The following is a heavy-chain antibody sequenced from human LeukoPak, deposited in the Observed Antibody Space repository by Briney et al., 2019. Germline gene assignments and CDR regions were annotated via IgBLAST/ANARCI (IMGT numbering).Heavy chain of an antibody. V-gene: IGHV3-9*01. Sequence: GGSLRLSCAASGFTFDDYAMHWVRQAPRKGLEWFSGISWNSGSIGYADSVKGRFTISRDNAKNSLYLQMNSLRAEDTALYYCAKDFFGATFDALDIWGQGTMVTVSS. CDR2: ISWNSGSI. D-gene: IGHD3-3*01. J-gene: IGHJ3*02. CDR3: AKDFFGATFDALDI. CDR1: GFTFDDYA.